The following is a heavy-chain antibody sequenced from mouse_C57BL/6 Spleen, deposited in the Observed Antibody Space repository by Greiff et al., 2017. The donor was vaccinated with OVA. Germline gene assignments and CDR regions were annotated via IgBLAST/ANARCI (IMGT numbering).Heavy chain of an antibody. CDR2: ISSGSSTI. J-gene: IGHJ3*01. CDR1: GFTFSDYG. Sequence: EVKVVESGGGLVKPGGSLKLSCAASGFTFSDYGMHWVRQAPEKGLEWVAYISSGSSTIYYADTVKGRFTISRDNAKNTLFLQMTSLRSEDTAMYYCARPTYYYGSSYSWFACWGQGTLVTVSA. D-gene: IGHD1-1*01. V-gene: IGHV5-17*01. CDR3: ARPTYYYGSSYSWFAC.